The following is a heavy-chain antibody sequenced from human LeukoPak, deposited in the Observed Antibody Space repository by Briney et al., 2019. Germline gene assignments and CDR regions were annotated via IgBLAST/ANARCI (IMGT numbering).Heavy chain of an antibody. D-gene: IGHD1-1*01. V-gene: IGHV1-69*01. J-gene: IGHJ4*02. Sequence: SVKVSCKASGGTFSSYAISWVRQAPGQGLEWMGGIIPIFGTANYAQKFQGRVTITANESTSTAYMELSSLRSEDTAVYYCARDEGTTGTKKPHFFDYWGQGTLVTVSS. CDR1: GGTFSSYA. CDR3: ARDEGTTGTKKPHFFDY. CDR2: IIPIFGTA.